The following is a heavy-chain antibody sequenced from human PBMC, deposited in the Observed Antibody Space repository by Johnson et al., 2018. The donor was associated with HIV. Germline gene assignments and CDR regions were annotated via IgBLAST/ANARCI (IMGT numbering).Heavy chain of an antibody. V-gene: IGHV3-30*18. CDR2: IQHDGKKE. J-gene: IGHJ3*02. D-gene: IGHD6-13*01. CDR1: GFTFISYA. Sequence: QVQLVESGGGVVQPGRSLRLSCAASGFTFISYAMHWVRQAPGKGLEWVAFIQHDGKKELYGDSVKGRFTISRDNSKNTLYLYMTSLRSDDTTTYYCAKDWGAAAGSGAFDIWGQGTLVTVSS. CDR3: AKDWGAAAGSGAFDI.